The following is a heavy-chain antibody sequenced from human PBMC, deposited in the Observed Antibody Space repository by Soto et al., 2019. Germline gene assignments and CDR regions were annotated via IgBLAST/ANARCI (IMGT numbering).Heavy chain of an antibody. Sequence: GGSLRLSCAASGFTLSSYAMSWVRQAPGKGLEWVSAISGSGCSTYYADSVKGRFTISRDNSKNTLYLQMNSLRAEETADYYCAKVNVVVPAALSRTAAAGNAYSSPGTLDTASS. D-gene: IGHD2-2*01. V-gene: IGHV3-23*01. CDR3: AKVNVVVPAALSRTAAAGNAY. J-gene: IGHJ4*02. CDR2: ISGSGCST. CDR1: GFTLSSYA.